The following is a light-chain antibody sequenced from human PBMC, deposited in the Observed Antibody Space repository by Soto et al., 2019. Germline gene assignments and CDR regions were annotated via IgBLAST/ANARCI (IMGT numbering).Light chain of an antibody. CDR2: WAS. V-gene: IGKV4-1*01. Sequence: DIVMTQSPDSLAVSLGERATINCKSSQSVLYSSDNKNYLAWYQHQPGQPPKLLIYWASTRDSGVPDRFSGSGSGTDFTLTISNLQAEDVAVYYCQQLYSRPPWTFGQGTKVEIK. J-gene: IGKJ1*01. CDR3: QQLYSRPPWT. CDR1: QSVLYSSDNKNY.